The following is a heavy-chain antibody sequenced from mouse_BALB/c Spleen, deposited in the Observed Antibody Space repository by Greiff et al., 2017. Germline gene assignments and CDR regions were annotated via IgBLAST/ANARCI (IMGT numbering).Heavy chain of an antibody. V-gene: IGHV5-6-5*01. D-gene: IGHD1-1*01. J-gene: IGHJ3*01. CDR3: ARGLAYYYGSSGFAY. CDR2: ISSGGST. CDR1: GFTFSSYA. Sequence: EVQLQQSGGGLVKPGGSLKLSCAASGFTFSSYAMSWVRQTPEKRLEWVASISSGGSTYYPDSVKGRFTISRDNARNILYLQMSSLRSEDTAMYYCARGLAYYYGSSGFAYWGQGTLVTVSA.